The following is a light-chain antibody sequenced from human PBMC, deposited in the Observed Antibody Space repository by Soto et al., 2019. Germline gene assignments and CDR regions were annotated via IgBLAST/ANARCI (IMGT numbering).Light chain of an antibody. CDR1: SSDVGGYNY. CDR2: DVS. CDR3: SSYTTSNTRQIV. Sequence: QSVLTQPASVSGSLGQSITISCTGTSSDVGGYNYVSWYQQHPGKAPKFMIYDVSNRPSGVSNRFSGSKSGNTASLTISGLQAEDEADYYCSSYTTSNTRQIVFVTGTKVTVL. J-gene: IGLJ1*01. V-gene: IGLV2-14*01.